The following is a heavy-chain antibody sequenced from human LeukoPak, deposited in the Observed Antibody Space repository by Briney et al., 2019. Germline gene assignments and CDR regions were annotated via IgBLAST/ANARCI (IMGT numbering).Heavy chain of an antibody. Sequence: SQTLSLTCTVSGGSISSGSYYWSWIRQPAGKGLEWIGRIYTSGSTNYNPSLESRVTMSVDTSKNQFSLKLSSVTAADTAVYYCARVRSSSWKEFDYWGQGTLVTVSS. V-gene: IGHV4-61*02. CDR2: IYTSGST. J-gene: IGHJ4*02. CDR1: GGSISSGSYY. CDR3: ARVRSSSWKEFDY. D-gene: IGHD6-13*01.